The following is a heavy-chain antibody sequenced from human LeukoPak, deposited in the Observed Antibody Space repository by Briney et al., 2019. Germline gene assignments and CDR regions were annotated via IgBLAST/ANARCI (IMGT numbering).Heavy chain of an antibody. Sequence: GESLKISCKGSGYSFTNYWLGWVRQMPGKGLVWMGIIYPGDSDTRYSPSFQGQVTFSADKSISTAYLQWSSLKASDTAIYYCARFGSPSTEFDSWGQGTLVTVSS. CDR2: IYPGDSDT. CDR3: ARFGSPSTEFDS. J-gene: IGHJ4*02. V-gene: IGHV5-51*01. CDR1: GYSFTNYW. D-gene: IGHD4-11*01.